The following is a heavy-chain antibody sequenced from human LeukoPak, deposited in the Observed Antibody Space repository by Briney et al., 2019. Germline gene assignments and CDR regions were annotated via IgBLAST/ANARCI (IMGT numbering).Heavy chain of an antibody. D-gene: IGHD2-2*01. V-gene: IGHV5-51*01. CDR2: IYPGDSDT. CDR3: ARLDPLGFCSSTSCFAFDI. J-gene: IGHJ3*02. Sequence: GESLKISCKGSGYSFTSYWIGWVRQMPGKGLEWMGIIYPGDSDTRYSPSFQRQVTISADKSISTAYLQWSSLKASDTAMYYCARLDPLGFCSSTSCFAFDIWGQGTMVTVSS. CDR1: GYSFTSYW.